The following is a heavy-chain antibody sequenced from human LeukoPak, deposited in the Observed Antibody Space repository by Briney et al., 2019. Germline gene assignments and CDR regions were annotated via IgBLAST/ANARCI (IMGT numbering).Heavy chain of an antibody. CDR1: GGSISSSHG. D-gene: IGHD6-6*01. J-gene: IGHJ3*02. Sequence: PSETLSLTCAVSGGSISSSHGWSWVRQPPGKGLEWIGEIYHSGSTNYNPSLKSRITISVDMSKNQFSLKLSSVTAADTAVYYCARDRRRVAARPDAIDIWGQRTMVTVSS. V-gene: IGHV4-4*02. CDR2: IYHSGST. CDR3: ARDRRRVAARPDAIDI.